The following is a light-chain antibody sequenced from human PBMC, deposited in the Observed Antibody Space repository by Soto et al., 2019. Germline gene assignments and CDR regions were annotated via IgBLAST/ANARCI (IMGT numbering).Light chain of an antibody. CDR2: SSN. V-gene: IGLV1-44*01. CDR3: AAWDDSLNGVV. CDR1: STNIGSHT. Sequence: QSVLTQPPSASGTPGQRVTISCSGSSTNIGSHTVNWYQQVPGTAPKLLIYSSNLRPSGVPDRFSGSKSGTSASLAISGLQSEDEADYRCAAWDDSLNGVVFGGGTKLTVL. J-gene: IGLJ2*01.